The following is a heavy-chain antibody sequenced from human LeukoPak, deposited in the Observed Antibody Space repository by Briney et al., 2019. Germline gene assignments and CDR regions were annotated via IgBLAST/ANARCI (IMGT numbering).Heavy chain of an antibody. D-gene: IGHD4-17*01. Sequence: ASETLSLTCTVSGGSISSDSYYWTWIRQPAGKGLEWIGRIDTSGSTNYNPSLKSRLTISLDTSKNQFSLKLNSVTAADTAVYYCARSNGDYTILGYWGQGTLVTVSS. CDR3: ARSNGDYTILGY. V-gene: IGHV4-61*02. CDR1: GGSISSDSYY. J-gene: IGHJ4*02. CDR2: IDTSGST.